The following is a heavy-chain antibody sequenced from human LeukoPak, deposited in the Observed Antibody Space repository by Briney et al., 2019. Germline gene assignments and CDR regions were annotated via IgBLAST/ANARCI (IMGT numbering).Heavy chain of an antibody. V-gene: IGHV3-48*03. Sequence: PGGSLRLSCAASGFTFSSYEMNWVRQAPGKGLEWVSYISSSGSTIYYADSVKGRFTISRDNAKNSLYLQMNSLRAEDTAVYYCARDRGGYDLRYFDYWGQGTLVTVSS. CDR1: GFTFSSYE. J-gene: IGHJ4*02. CDR2: ISSSGSTI. D-gene: IGHD5-12*01. CDR3: ARDRGGYDLRYFDY.